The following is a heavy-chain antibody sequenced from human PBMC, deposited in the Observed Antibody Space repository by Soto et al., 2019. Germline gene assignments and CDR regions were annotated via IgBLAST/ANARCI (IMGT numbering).Heavy chain of an antibody. Sequence: QVQLVQSGAEVKKPGSSVKVSCKASGGTFSSYTISWVRQAPGQGLEWMGRIIPILGIANYAQKFQGRVTITADKSTSTAYMELSSLRYEDTAVYYCAGGAVARGTRDYWGQGTLVTVSS. CDR1: GGTFSSYT. CDR3: AGGAVARGTRDY. J-gene: IGHJ4*02. CDR2: IIPILGIA. V-gene: IGHV1-69*02. D-gene: IGHD6-19*01.